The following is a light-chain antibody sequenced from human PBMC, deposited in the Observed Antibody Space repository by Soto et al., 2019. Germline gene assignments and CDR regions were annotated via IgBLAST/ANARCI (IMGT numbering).Light chain of an antibody. V-gene: IGKV1-39*01. CDR1: QTGSNF. CDR3: QQSYPAPLS. J-gene: IGKJ4*01. CDR2: AAS. Sequence: DIQMTQSPSSLSASIGDRVTITCRAIQTGSNFLNWYQQTPWKAPKVLVSAASTFQSGVPSRFSGSGSGTDFTLTISSLQPEDAAIYYFQQSYPAPLSFGGGTRVEIK.